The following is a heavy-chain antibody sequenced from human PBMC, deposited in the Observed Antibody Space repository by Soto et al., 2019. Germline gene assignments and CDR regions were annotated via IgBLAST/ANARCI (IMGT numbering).Heavy chain of an antibody. Sequence: QLQLQESGPGLVKPSETLSLTCTVSGGSISSSSYYWGWIRQPPGKGLEWIGSIYYSGSTYYNPSLKSRVTIYVDTSKNQFSLKLSSVTAADTAVYYCARLLRHNYYGMDVWGQGTTVTVSS. J-gene: IGHJ6*02. CDR1: GGSISSSSYY. V-gene: IGHV4-39*01. CDR2: IYYSGST. CDR3: ARLLRHNYYGMDV. D-gene: IGHD5-12*01.